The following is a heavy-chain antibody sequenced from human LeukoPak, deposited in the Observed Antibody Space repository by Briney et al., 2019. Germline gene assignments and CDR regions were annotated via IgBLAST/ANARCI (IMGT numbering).Heavy chain of an antibody. D-gene: IGHD2-2*01. J-gene: IGHJ4*02. CDR3: ARLAVVPAAMSPDY. V-gene: IGHV1-2*02. Sequence: ASVKVSCKASGYTFTGYYMHWVRQAPGQGLEWVGWINPDSGGTNYAQKFQGRVTMTRDTSIRTAYMELSRLRSDDTAVYYCARLAVVPAAMSPDYWGQGTLVSVSS. CDR1: GYTFTGYY. CDR2: INPDSGGT.